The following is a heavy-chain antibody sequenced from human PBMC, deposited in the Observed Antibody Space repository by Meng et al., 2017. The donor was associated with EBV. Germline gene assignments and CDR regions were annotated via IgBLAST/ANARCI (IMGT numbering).Heavy chain of an antibody. CDR2: LIPMSGAP. D-gene: IGHD3-10*01. CDR3: ASESGRGFTPDY. V-gene: IGHV1-69*01. Sequence: QVQLQRSGAGVKKPGSSVKVSCRPSGGTFRSDAVSWVRQAPGQGLEWMGGLIPMSGAPHYAQKFQDRVTIIADESTSTHSMELNNLRFEDTAMYYCASESGRGFTPDYWGQGTLVTVSS. J-gene: IGHJ4*02. CDR1: GGTFRSDA.